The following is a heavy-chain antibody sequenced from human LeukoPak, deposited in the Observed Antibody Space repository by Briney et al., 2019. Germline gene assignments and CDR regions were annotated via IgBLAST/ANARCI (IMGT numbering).Heavy chain of an antibody. J-gene: IGHJ4*02. Sequence: SETLSLTCAVYGGSFSGYYWSWIRQPPGKGLEWIGEINHSGSTNYNPSLKSRVTISVDTSKNQFSLKLSSVTAADTAVYYCASIRPRTYFDYWGQGTLVTVSS. CDR1: GGSFSGYY. CDR3: ASIRPRTYFDY. CDR2: INHSGST. D-gene: IGHD2-2*02. V-gene: IGHV4-34*01.